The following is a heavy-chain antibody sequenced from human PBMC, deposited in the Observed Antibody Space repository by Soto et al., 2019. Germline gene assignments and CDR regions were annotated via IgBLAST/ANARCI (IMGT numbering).Heavy chain of an antibody. CDR1: GFTFSNYV. D-gene: IGHD1-26*01. Sequence: EVHLLDSGGGLVQPGGSLRLSCAASGFTFSNYVMSWVRQAPGKGLEWVSSISGSGDNTYYADSVKGRFTISRDNSKNTLFLQMNSLRPEDTAVYYCATTGLDFWGQGTLVTVSS. J-gene: IGHJ4*02. V-gene: IGHV3-23*01. CDR3: ATTGLDF. CDR2: ISGSGDNT.